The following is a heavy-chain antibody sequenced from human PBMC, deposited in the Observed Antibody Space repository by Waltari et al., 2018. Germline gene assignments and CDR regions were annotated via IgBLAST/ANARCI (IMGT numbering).Heavy chain of an antibody. J-gene: IGHJ4*02. D-gene: IGHD6-13*01. Sequence: QVQLVQSGAEVKKPGASVKVSCKASGYPFTSYAMHWVRQAPGQRREWMGWINAGNGNTKYSQKFQGRVTITRDTSASTAYMELSSLRSEDTAVYYCARDSPHSSSWYYFDYWGQGTLVTVSS. CDR1: GYPFTSYA. CDR3: ARDSPHSSSWYYFDY. CDR2: INAGNGNT. V-gene: IGHV1-3*01.